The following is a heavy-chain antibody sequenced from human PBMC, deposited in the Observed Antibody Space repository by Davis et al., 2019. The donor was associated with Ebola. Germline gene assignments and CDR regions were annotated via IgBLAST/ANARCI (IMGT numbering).Heavy chain of an antibody. CDR3: ARSAAQYYYDGSGYYSTAGTDFDY. CDR1: GGSISSYY. V-gene: IGHV4-59*01. CDR2: VDYSGST. Sequence: MPSETLSITCTVSGGSISSYYWSWIRQPPGKGLEWIGYVDYSGSTNYNPSLKSRVTISVDTSKNQFSLKLSSVTAADTAVYYCARSAAQYYYDGSGYYSTAGTDFDYWGQGTLVTVSS. J-gene: IGHJ4*02. D-gene: IGHD3-22*01.